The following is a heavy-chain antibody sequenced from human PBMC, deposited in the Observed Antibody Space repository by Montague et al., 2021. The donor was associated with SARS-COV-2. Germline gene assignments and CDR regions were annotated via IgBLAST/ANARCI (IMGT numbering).Heavy chain of an antibody. CDR1: GGSISSSSYY. D-gene: IGHD3-22*01. V-gene: IGHV4-39*07. J-gene: IGHJ4*02. CDR2: IYYSGST. CDR3: ARGWFSPMLVVVIRGPFDY. Sequence: SETLSLTCTVSGGSISSSSYYWGWIRQPPGKGLEWIGTIYYSGSTYHXPSLKSRVTISVDTSKNQFSLKLSSVTAADTAVYYCARGWFSPMLVVVIRGPFDYWGQGALVTVSS.